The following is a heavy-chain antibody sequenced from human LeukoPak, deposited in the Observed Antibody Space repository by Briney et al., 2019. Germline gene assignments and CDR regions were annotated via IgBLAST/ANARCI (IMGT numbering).Heavy chain of an antibody. Sequence: QAGGSLRLSRAASGFTFSSYSMNWVRQAPGKGLEWVSYISSSSSTIYYADSVKGRFTISRDNAKNSLYLQMNSLRAEDTAVYYCASDSSGYKPPPPVYYYYYYMGVWGKGTTVTVSS. D-gene: IGHD3-22*01. V-gene: IGHV3-48*01. J-gene: IGHJ6*03. CDR1: GFTFSSYS. CDR3: ASDSSGYKPPPPVYYYYYYMGV. CDR2: ISSSSSTI.